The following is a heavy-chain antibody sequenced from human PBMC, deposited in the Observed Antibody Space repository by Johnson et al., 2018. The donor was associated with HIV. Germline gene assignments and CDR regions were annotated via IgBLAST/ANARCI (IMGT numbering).Heavy chain of an antibody. V-gene: IGHV3-11*04. CDR2: ISSSGSTI. CDR3: ARDRAPVYSSSSTPFDALDI. J-gene: IGHJ3*02. CDR1: GFTFSDYY. Sequence: QVQLVESGGGLVKPGGSLRLSCAASGFTFSDYYMSWIRQAPGKGLEWVSYISSSGSTIYYADSVKGRFTISRDNSKSTLYLQMNSLRVEDTAVYYCARDRAPVYSSSSTPFDALDIWGQGTMVTVSS. D-gene: IGHD6-6*01.